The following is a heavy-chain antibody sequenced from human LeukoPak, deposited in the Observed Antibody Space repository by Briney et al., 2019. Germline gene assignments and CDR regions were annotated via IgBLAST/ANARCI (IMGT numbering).Heavy chain of an antibody. V-gene: IGHV3-23*01. CDR3: ARGLHFRVYDSSDYYPY. J-gene: IGHJ4*02. CDR1: GFTFGSYA. Sequence: GGSLRLSCAASGFTFGSYAMSWVRQAPGKGLEWVSDINGSGGSTYYTDSVKGRFTISRDNSKNTLYLQMNSLRAEDTAVYYCARGLHFRVYDSSDYYPYWGQGTLVTVSS. D-gene: IGHD3-22*01. CDR2: INGSGGST.